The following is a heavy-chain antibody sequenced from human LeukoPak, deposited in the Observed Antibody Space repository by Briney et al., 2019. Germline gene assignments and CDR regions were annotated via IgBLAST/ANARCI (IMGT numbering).Heavy chain of an antibody. CDR1: GYTFTGYY. J-gene: IGHJ3*02. Sequence: ASVKVSCKASGYTFTGYYMHWVRQAPGQGLEWMGWINPNSGGTNYAQKFQGRVTMTRDTSISTAYMELSRLRSDDTAVYYCARDMVAVAPGAFDIWGQGTMVPVSS. CDR2: INPNSGGT. CDR3: ARDMVAVAPGAFDI. D-gene: IGHD6-19*01. V-gene: IGHV1-2*02.